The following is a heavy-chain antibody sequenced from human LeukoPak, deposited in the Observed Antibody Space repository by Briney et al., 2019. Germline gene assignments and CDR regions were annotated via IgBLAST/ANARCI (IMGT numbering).Heavy chain of an antibody. CDR2: IYYSGST. CDR3: ARTVPTPANWFDP. D-gene: IGHD4-11*01. CDR1: GGSISSSSYY. Sequence: PSETLSLTCTVSGGSISSSSYYWGWIRQPPGKGLEWIGSIYYSGSTCYNPSLKSRVTISVDTSKNQFSLKLSSVTAADTAVYYCARTVPTPANWFDPWGQGTLVTVSS. V-gene: IGHV4-39*01. J-gene: IGHJ5*02.